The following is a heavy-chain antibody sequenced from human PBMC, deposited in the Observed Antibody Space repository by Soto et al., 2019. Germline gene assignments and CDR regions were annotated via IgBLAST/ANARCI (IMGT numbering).Heavy chain of an antibody. CDR2: ISGSGGGS. CDR1: GFTFSSKG. J-gene: IGHJ4*02. Sequence: VQLLESGGGLVQPGGSLRLSCAASGFTFSSKGMNWVREAQGKGLEWVSGISGSGGGSYYADSVKCGFTISRDNSKNTLYLQMNSLRAEDTAIYYCAKAPAYYDNLTIDYWVQGTLVTVS. D-gene: IGHD3-9*01. V-gene: IGHV3-23*01. CDR3: AKAPAYYDNLTIDY.